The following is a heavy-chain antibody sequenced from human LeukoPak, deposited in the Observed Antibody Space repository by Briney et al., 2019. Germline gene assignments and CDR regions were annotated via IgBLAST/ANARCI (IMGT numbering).Heavy chain of an antibody. Sequence: GGTLRLSSAASRFTFSSYAMSGGRQAPGKGLEWVSAIRGSGGSTYYADSVKGRFTISRDNSKNTLYLQMNSLRAEDTAVHYCAKGPTEYGDCPPLSYYWGQGTLVTVSS. CDR3: AKGPTEYGDCPPLSYY. D-gene: IGHD4-17*01. CDR2: IRGSGGST. V-gene: IGHV3-23*01. J-gene: IGHJ4*02. CDR1: RFTFSSYA.